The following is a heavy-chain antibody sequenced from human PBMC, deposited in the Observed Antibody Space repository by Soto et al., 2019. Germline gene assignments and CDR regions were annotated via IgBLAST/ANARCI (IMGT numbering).Heavy chain of an antibody. CDR1: GGSISSYY. Sequence: ASETLSLTCTVSGGSISSYYWSWIRQPPGKGLERIGYIYYSGSTNYNPSLKSRVTISVDTSKNQFSLKLSSVTAADTAVYYCARHASPYCSGGSCYRKRSPFDYWGRGTLVTVSS. J-gene: IGHJ4*02. CDR3: ARHASPYCSGGSCYRKRSPFDY. D-gene: IGHD2-15*01. CDR2: IYYSGST. V-gene: IGHV4-59*08.